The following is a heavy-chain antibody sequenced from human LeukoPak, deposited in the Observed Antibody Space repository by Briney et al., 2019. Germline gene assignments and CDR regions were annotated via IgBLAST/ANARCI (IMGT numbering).Heavy chain of an antibody. CDR3: ARGYYDSSGYYLGVLRY. J-gene: IGHJ4*02. D-gene: IGHD3-22*01. V-gene: IGHV3-64*01. CDR2: ISSNGGST. Sequence: GGSLRLSCAASGFTFSSYAMHWVRQAPGKGLEYVSAISSNGGSTYYANSVKGRFTISRDNSKNTLYLQMGSLRAEDMAVYYCARGYYDSSGYYLGVLRYWGQGTLVTVSS. CDR1: GFTFSSYA.